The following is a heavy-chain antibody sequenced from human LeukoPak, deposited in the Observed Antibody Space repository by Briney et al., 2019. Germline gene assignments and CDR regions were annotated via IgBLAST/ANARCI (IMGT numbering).Heavy chain of an antibody. Sequence: QPGGSLRLSCAASGFTFSNYWMAWVRQAPGKGLEWVANIKQDGSEHHYADAVRGRFTISRDNAKNSLYLQMNSLRVEDTAVYYCVRSRGNGDNSEYNWFDLWGQGALVTVSS. CDR2: IKQDGSEH. V-gene: IGHV3-7*01. D-gene: IGHD3-22*01. J-gene: IGHJ5*02. CDR1: GFTFSNYW. CDR3: VRSRGNGDNSEYNWFDL.